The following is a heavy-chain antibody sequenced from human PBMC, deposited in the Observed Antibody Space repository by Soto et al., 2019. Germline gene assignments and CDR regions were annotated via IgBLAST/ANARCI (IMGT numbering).Heavy chain of an antibody. V-gene: IGHV3-53*04. CDR1: GFTVSSNH. J-gene: IGHJ2*01. D-gene: IGHD4-17*01. CDR2: IYSGGST. CDR3: ARVHDYAEWFFDL. Sequence: EVRLAESGGGLVQPGGSLRLSCAASGFTVSSNHMAWVRQAPEKGLEWVSIIYSGGSTYYADSVKGRFTISRHNSNNTLYLQMSSLTTEDTALYYCARVHDYAEWFFDLWGRGTPVTVSS.